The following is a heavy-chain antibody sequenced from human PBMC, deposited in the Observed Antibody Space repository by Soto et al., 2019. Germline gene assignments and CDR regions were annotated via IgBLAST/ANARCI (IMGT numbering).Heavy chain of an antibody. CDR2: MNPNSDNT. D-gene: IGHD6-13*01. CDR3: ASRVSLAAAGIYYYYGMDV. V-gene: IGHV1-8*01. CDR1: GYTFTSYD. J-gene: IGHJ6*02. Sequence: ASVKVSCKASGYTFTSYDINWVRQATGQGLEWMGWMNPNSDNTGYAQKFQGRVTMTRNTSISTAYMELSSLRSEDTAVYYCASRVSLAAAGIYYYYGMDVWGQGTTVTVSS.